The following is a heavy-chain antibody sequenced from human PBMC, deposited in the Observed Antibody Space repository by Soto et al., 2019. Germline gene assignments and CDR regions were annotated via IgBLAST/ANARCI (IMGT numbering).Heavy chain of an antibody. CDR1: GFTFSNAW. V-gene: IGHV3-15*07. J-gene: IGHJ6*02. Sequence: GGSLRLSCAASGFTFSNAWMNWVRQAPGKGLEWVGRIKSKTDGGTTDYAAPVKGRFTISRDDSKNTLYLQMNSLKTEDTAVYYCTTLYQLLFAAGRPYYGMDVWGQGTTVTVSS. CDR3: TTLYQLLFAAGRPYYGMDV. CDR2: IKSKTDGGTT. D-gene: IGHD2-2*01.